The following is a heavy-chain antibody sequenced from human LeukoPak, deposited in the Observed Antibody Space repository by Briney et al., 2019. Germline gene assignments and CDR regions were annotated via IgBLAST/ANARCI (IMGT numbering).Heavy chain of an antibody. J-gene: IGHJ5*02. Sequence: TGGSLRLSCAVSGFTFSRYWMSWVRQAPGKGLEWVAVIWYDGTKNYYADSVKGRFTISRDNSKNMLYLQMNSLRAEDTAVYYCARDGTAYCSGGSCYSGWFDPWGQGTLVTVSS. CDR2: IWYDGTKN. CDR3: ARDGTAYCSGGSCYSGWFDP. V-gene: IGHV3-33*08. D-gene: IGHD2-15*01. CDR1: GFTFSRYW.